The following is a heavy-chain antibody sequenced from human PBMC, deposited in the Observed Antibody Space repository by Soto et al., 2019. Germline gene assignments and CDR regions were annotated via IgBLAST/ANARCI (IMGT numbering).Heavy chain of an antibody. CDR3: ATEQREDSSGYYPLPLDY. CDR2: FDPEDGET. V-gene: IGHV1-24*01. D-gene: IGHD3-22*01. CDR1: GYTLTELS. Sequence: ASVNVSCKFSGYTLTELSIHWVRQAPGKGLEWMGGFDPEDGETIYAQKFQGRVTMTEDTSTDTAYMELSSLRSEDTAVYYCATEQREDSSGYYPLPLDYWGQGTLVTVSS. J-gene: IGHJ4*02.